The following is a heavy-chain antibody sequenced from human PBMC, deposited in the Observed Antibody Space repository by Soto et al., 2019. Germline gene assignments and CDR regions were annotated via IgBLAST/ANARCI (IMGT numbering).Heavy chain of an antibody. CDR3: ARLYTSSSGRLFDY. Sequence: LSLTCTVSGGSISSYYWSWIRQPPGKGLEWIGYFYHSGSANYNPSLKSRVTISVDTSKNQFSLELSSVTAADTALYYCARLYTSSSGRLFDYWGQGTLVTVSS. CDR1: GGSISSYY. CDR2: FYHSGSA. D-gene: IGHD6-6*01. V-gene: IGHV4-59*01. J-gene: IGHJ4*02.